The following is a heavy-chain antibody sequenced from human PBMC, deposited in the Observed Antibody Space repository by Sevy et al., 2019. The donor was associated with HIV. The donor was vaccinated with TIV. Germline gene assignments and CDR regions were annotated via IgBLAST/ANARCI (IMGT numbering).Heavy chain of an antibody. CDR3: TTEVSFNDYGDYFSDY. CDR1: GFTFSNAW. J-gene: IGHJ4*02. V-gene: IGHV3-15*01. CDR2: IKSKTDGGTT. Sequence: GGFLRLSCAASGFTFSNAWMSWVRQAPGKGLEWVGRIKSKTDGGTTDYAAPVKGRFTISRDDSKNTLYLQMNSLKTDDTAVYYCTTEVSFNDYGDYFSDYWGQGTLVTVSS. D-gene: IGHD4-17*01.